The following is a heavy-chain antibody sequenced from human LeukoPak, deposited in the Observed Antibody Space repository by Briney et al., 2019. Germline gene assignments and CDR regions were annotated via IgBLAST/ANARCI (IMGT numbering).Heavy chain of an antibody. CDR1: GYTFTSYD. V-gene: IGHV1-8*01. Sequence: ASVKVSCKASGYTFTSYDINLVRQATGQGLEWMGWMNPNSGNTGYAQKFQGRVTMTRNTSISTAYMELSSLRSDDTAVYYCARGVPAGYKPPGDWGQGTLVTVSS. CDR2: MNPNSGNT. D-gene: IGHD5-24*01. CDR3: ARGVPAGYKPPGD. J-gene: IGHJ4*02.